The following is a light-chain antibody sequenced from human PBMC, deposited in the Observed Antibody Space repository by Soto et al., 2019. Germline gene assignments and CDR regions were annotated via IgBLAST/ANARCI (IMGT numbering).Light chain of an antibody. CDR3: QQRNMWPIT. V-gene: IGKV3-11*01. J-gene: IGKJ5*01. Sequence: ELVMTQSPVTLSVSPGGRATLSCRASQSVGSSFAWYQQKPGQPPRLLIYDGYYRATDTPPRFSGSGSGTDGTLTISSLEPEDSAVYYCQQRNMWPITFGQGTRLEIK. CDR2: DGY. CDR1: QSVGSS.